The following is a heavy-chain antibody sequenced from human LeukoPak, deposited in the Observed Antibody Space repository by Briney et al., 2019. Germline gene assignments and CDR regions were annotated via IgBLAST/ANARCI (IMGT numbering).Heavy chain of an antibody. Sequence: PGGSLRVSCAASGLTVSSNYMSWVRQAPGKGLEWVSVIYTGGSTYYADSVKGRFTISRDNSKNTLYLQMNSLRAEDTAVYYCAKGPLGGYSPDYWGQGTLVTVSS. D-gene: IGHD3-22*01. CDR3: AKGPLGGYSPDY. CDR2: IYTGGST. V-gene: IGHV3-53*01. J-gene: IGHJ4*02. CDR1: GLTVSSNY.